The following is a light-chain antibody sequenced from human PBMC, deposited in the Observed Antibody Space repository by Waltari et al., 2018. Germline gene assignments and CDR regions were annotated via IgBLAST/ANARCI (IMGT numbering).Light chain of an antibody. J-gene: IGKJ1*01. V-gene: IGKV1-8*01. CDR2: ASS. Sequence: AIRMTQSPSSFSASKGDRVTITCRANQNIGSYLAWSQQKPGKAPKLLIYASSTLQSGVPSRFSGSGSGTDFTLTISCLQSEDCATYYCQQYYTYPRTFGQGTFVEV. CDR3: QQYYTYPRT. CDR1: QNIGSY.